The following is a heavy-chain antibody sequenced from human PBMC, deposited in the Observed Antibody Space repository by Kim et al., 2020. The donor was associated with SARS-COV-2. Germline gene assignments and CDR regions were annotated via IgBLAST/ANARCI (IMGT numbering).Heavy chain of an antibody. J-gene: IGHJ4*02. V-gene: IGHV3-74*01. CDR2: INTDGSVV. CDR3: VRSSDATTWFDF. Sequence: GGSLRLSCEASGFSVSSNWMHWVRQAPGKGLVWVSRINTDGSVVNYVDSVKGRFTISRDNAENTLYLQLNSLRVEDTAVYYCVRSSDATTWFDFWGQGT. D-gene: IGHD2-2*01. CDR1: GFSVSSNW.